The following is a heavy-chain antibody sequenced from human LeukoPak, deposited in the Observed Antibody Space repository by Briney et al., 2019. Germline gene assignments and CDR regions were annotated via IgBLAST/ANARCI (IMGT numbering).Heavy chain of an antibody. J-gene: IGHJ4*02. D-gene: IGHD3-10*01. CDR1: GYSISSGYY. CDR3: ARDAGEVDY. Sequence: SETLSLTCTVSGYSISSGYYWGWIRQPPGKGLEWTGSIDHSGSTYYNPSLKSRITISVDTSKNQFSLKLSSVTAADTAVYYCARDAGEVDYWGQGTLVTVSS. CDR2: IDHSGST. V-gene: IGHV4-38-2*02.